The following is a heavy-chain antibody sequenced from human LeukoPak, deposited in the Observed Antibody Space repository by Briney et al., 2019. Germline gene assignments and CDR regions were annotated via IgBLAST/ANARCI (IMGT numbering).Heavy chain of an antibody. CDR1: GITFSSSL. J-gene: IGHJ4*02. CDR3: AKMTFAARPYFDD. Sequence: PGGSLRLSCAASGITFSSSLMSWVRQAPGKGLEWVSAISGGDHSTYYADSVKGRFTISRNNSEKSLYLQMNSLRDEDTAIYYRAKMTFAARPYFDDWGPGTLVTVSS. D-gene: IGHD6-6*01. CDR2: ISGGDHST. V-gene: IGHV3-23*01.